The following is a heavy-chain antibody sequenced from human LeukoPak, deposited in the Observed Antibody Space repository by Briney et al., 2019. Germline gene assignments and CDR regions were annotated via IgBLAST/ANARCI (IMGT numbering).Heavy chain of an antibody. CDR2: INHSGST. V-gene: IGHV4-34*01. CDR1: GGSFSGYY. Sequence: SQTLSLTCAVYGGSFSGYYWSWIRQPPGKGLELIGEINHSGSTNYNPSLKSRVTISVDTSKNQFSLKLSSVTAADTAVYYCAIGYSSFNYWGQGTLVTVSS. CDR3: AIGYSSFNY. J-gene: IGHJ4*02. D-gene: IGHD6-19*01.